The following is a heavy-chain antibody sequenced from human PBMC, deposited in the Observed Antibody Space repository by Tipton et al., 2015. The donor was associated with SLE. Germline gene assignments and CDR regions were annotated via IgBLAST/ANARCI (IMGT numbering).Heavy chain of an antibody. V-gene: IGHV3-72*01. CDR3: VGEAKVSQWLGDFLYYHHYMDV. Sequence: SLRLSCAASGFTFSSYAMHWVRQAPGKGLEWVGRTTNKPNSYTTEYAASVKGRFTISRDDSKKILYLRMKGLKTEDTAVYYCVGEAKVSQWLGDFLYYHHYMDVWGKGTTVTVSS. J-gene: IGHJ6*03. CDR2: TTNKPNSYTT. D-gene: IGHD5-24*01. CDR1: GFTFSSYA.